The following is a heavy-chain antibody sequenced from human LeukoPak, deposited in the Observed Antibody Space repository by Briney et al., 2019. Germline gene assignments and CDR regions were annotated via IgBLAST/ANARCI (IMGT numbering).Heavy chain of an antibody. CDR2: IKKDVGEK. J-gene: IGHJ3*02. V-gene: IGHV3-7*01. Sequence: PGGSLRLSCAASGFTFSSHWMTWIRQAPGKGLEWVASIKKDVGEKFYVDSVKGRFTISRDNAKNSLYLQMNSLRAEDTAVYYCARCQEWDAFDIWGQGTMVTVSS. D-gene: IGHD2-8*01. CDR3: ARCQEWDAFDI. CDR1: GFTFSSHW.